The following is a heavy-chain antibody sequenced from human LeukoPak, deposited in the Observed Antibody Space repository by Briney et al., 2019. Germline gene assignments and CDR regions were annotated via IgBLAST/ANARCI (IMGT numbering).Heavy chain of an antibody. Sequence: GGSLRLSCAASGFTFSDCAISWVRQAPGKGLEWVSDISGYGDKTYYADSVKGRFTISRDNSKSTLYLQINSLRADDTAVYYCAKAPRGFQWFVEYWGQGTLVTVSS. J-gene: IGHJ4*02. V-gene: IGHV3-23*01. CDR2: ISGYGDKT. CDR3: AKAPRGFQWFVEY. D-gene: IGHD3-22*01. CDR1: GFTFSDCA.